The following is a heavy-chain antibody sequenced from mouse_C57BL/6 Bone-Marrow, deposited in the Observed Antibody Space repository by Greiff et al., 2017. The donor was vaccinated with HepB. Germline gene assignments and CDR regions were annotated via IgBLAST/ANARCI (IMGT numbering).Heavy chain of an antibody. D-gene: IGHD2-3*01. Sequence: VQLKESGAELVRPGASVKLSCTASGFNIKDDYMHWVKQRPEQGLEWIGWIDPENGDTEYASKFQGKATITADTSSNTAYLQLSSLTSEDTAVYYGTTRWLLPAYWGQGTLVTVSA. CDR1: GFNIKDDY. J-gene: IGHJ3*01. CDR2: IDPENGDT. CDR3: TTRWLLPAY. V-gene: IGHV14-4*01.